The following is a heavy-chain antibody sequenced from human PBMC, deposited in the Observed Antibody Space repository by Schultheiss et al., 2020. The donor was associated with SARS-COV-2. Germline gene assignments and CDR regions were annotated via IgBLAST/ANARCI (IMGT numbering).Heavy chain of an antibody. D-gene: IGHD4-17*01. CDR2: IKSKTDGGTT. J-gene: IGHJ6*02. V-gene: IGHV3-15*01. CDR1: GFTFSNAW. CDR3: TTDQDYGDYFRDYYYYGMDV. Sequence: GGSLRLSCAASGFTFSNAWMSWVRQAPGKGLEWVGRIKSKTDGGTTDYAAPVKGRFTISRDDSKNTLYLRMNSLKTEDTAVYYCTTDQDYGDYFRDYYYYGMDVWGQGTTFTVSS.